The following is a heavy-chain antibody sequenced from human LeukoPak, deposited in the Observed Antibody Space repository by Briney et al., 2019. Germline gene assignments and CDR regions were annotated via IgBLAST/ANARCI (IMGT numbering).Heavy chain of an antibody. CDR1: GFTFDDYA. CDR2: ISWDGGNT. V-gene: IGHV3-43D*03. J-gene: IGHJ4*02. CDR3: AKSGFWSGHFPFDY. D-gene: IGHD3-3*01. Sequence: GGSLRLSCAASGFTFDDYAMHWVRRLPGKGLEWVSLISWDGGNTYYADSVKGRFTISRDNSKNSLCLQMNSLRAEDTALYYCAKSGFWSGHFPFDYWGQGTLVTVSS.